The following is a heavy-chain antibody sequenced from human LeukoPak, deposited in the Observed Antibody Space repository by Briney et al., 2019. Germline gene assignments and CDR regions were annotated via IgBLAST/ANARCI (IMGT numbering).Heavy chain of an antibody. CDR1: GFTFSSYA. CDR3: AKDYGREGGSYWGDFDY. V-gene: IGHV3-23*01. J-gene: IGHJ4*02. D-gene: IGHD1-26*01. CDR2: ISSSGSST. Sequence: QPGGSLRLSCAASGFTFSSYAMSWVRQAPGKGLEWVSAISSSGSSTYYADSVKGRFTISRDNSKNTLYLQMNSLRAEDTAVYYCAKDYGREGGSYWGDFDYWGQGTLVTVSS.